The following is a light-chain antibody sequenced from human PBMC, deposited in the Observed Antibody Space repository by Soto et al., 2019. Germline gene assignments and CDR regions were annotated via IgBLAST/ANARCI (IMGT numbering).Light chain of an antibody. CDR1: QSVSIL. CDR2: GAS. V-gene: IGKV3-11*01. CDR3: QQRSNWPPIT. J-gene: IGKJ5*01. Sequence: EIVMTQSPATLSVSPGERATLSCRASQSVSILLAWYQQKPGQAPXLLXYGASTRATDMPGTFSGRGSGTDFTLTISSLEPEDFAVYYCQQRSNWPPITFGQGTRLEIK.